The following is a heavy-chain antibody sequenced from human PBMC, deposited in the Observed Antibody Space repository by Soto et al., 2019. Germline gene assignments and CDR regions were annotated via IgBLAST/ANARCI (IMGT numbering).Heavy chain of an antibody. J-gene: IGHJ5*02. D-gene: IGHD4-17*01. Sequence: HVQLVQSGAEVKKPGPSVKVSCKASADTFNSYSLSWLRQAPGQRLEWMGGITPVFGTADYAQSFEDRLTITADDSTSTVYMELSSLRSDDTAVYYCARSLEGTTVTNWFDPWGQVALVNVSS. CDR2: ITPVFGTA. V-gene: IGHV1-69*01. CDR1: ADTFNSYS. CDR3: ARSLEGTTVTNWFDP.